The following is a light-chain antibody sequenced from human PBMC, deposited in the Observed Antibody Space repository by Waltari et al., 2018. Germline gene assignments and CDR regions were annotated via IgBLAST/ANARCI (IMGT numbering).Light chain of an antibody. CDR2: DAS. V-gene: IGKV1-12*01. J-gene: IGKJ4*01. CDR1: RDISRW. Sequence: DIQMTQSPSSVSASVGYGVTISCRASRDISRWLAWYQQKPGKAPKFLIYDASTLQSGVPSRFSGSGSGREFTLTITSLQPEDFSTYYCQQGNDFPLTFGGGTKVEMK. CDR3: QQGNDFPLT.